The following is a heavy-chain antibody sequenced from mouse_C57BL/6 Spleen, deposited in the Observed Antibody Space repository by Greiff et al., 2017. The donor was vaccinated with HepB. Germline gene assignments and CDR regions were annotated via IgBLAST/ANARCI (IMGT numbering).Heavy chain of an antibody. CDR1: GYTFTDYE. V-gene: IGHV1-15*01. Sequence: QVQLQQSGAELVRPGASVTLSCKASGYTFTDYEMHWVKQTPVHGLEWIGSIDPETGGTAYNQKFKGKAILTADKSSSTAYMELRSLTSEDSAVYYCTNDGWFAYWGQGTLVTVSA. J-gene: IGHJ3*01. CDR2: IDPETGGT. CDR3: TNDGWFAY. D-gene: IGHD2-12*01.